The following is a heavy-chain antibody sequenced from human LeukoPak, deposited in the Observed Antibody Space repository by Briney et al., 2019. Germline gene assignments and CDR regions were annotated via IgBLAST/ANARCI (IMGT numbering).Heavy chain of an antibody. CDR2: IYPGDSDT. CDR3: ARRLRTTSTIDY. CDR1: GYSFTTYW. D-gene: IGHD1-1*01. V-gene: IGHV5-51*01. Sequence: GGSLKISCKGSGYSFTTYWIGWVRQMPGKGLEWMGIIYPGDSDTRSSPSFQGQVTISAHKSISTAYLQWSSLKASHTAMYYCARRLRTTSTIDYWGQGTLVTVSS. J-gene: IGHJ4*02.